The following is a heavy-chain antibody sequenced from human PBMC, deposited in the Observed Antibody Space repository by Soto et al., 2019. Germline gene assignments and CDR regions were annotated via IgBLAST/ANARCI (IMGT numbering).Heavy chain of an antibody. J-gene: IGHJ4*02. V-gene: IGHV4-59*01. Sequence: PSEALSLTCTVSCGSISSYYWSWIRQPPGKGLEWIGYIYYSGSTNYNPSLKSRVTISVDTSKNQFSLKLSSVTAADTAVYYCARDSSGYYLDYWGQGTLVTVSS. CDR1: CGSISSYY. CDR3: ARDSSGYYLDY. CDR2: IYYSGST. D-gene: IGHD3-22*01.